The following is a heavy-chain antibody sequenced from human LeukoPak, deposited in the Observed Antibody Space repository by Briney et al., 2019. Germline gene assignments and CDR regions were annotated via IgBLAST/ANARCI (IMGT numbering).Heavy chain of an antibody. D-gene: IGHD2/OR15-2a*01. V-gene: IGHV4-59*01. J-gene: IGHJ5*02. Sequence: SETLSLTCSVSGGSISSYYWSWIRQPPGKGLEWLGYINNCGRTNDNPSLKSRVTISVDTSKNEFSLKLSSVTAADTAVYFCARSVSRYCSSTTCYLNWFDPWGQGTLATVSS. CDR1: GGSISSYY. CDR3: ARSVSRYCSSTTCYLNWFDP. CDR2: INNCGRT.